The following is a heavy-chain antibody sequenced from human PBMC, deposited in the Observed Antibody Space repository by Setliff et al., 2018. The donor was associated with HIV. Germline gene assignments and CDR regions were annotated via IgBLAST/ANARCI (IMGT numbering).Heavy chain of an antibody. Sequence: PSETLSLTCTVSGGSISSSSYYWGWIRQPPGKGLEWIGNIYYSGSTYYNPSLKSRVSMSVDTSKNQFSLKLISVTAADTAVYYCARVASYDFWSGFWSHSFDYWGRGTLVTVSS. V-gene: IGHV4-39*01. J-gene: IGHJ4*02. CDR3: ARVASYDFWSGFWSHSFDY. CDR1: GGSISSSSYY. D-gene: IGHD3-3*01. CDR2: IYYSGST.